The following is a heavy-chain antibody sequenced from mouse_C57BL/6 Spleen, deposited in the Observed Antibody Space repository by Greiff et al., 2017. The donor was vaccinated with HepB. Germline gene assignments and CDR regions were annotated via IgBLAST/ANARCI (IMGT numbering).Heavy chain of an antibody. D-gene: IGHD1-1*01. J-gene: IGHJ4*01. CDR2: IYPRDGST. CDR1: GYTFTDHT. V-gene: IGHV1-78*01. CDR3: ARGGYLGSRGYAMDY. Sequence: QVQLQQSDAELVKPGASVKISCKVSGYTFTDHTIHWMKQRPEQGLEWIGYIYPRDGSTKYNEKFKGKATLTADKSSSTAYMQLNSLTSEDSAVYCCARGGYLGSRGYAMDYWGQGTSVTVSS.